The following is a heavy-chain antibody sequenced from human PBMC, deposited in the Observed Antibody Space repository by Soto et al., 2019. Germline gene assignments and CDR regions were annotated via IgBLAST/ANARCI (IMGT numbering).Heavy chain of an antibody. CDR2: TGTAGDT. Sequence: EVQLVESGGGLVQPGGSLRLSCVASGFTFSSHDMHWVRQVPGKGLEWVSGTGTAGDTYYPGSVKGRFIVSKEDAKNSLFLQMNNMRAEDTAVYYCARDQIAADGSWFFDLWGRGTLVTVSS. CDR3: ARDQIAADGSWFFDL. J-gene: IGHJ2*01. CDR1: GFTFSSHD. V-gene: IGHV3-13*01.